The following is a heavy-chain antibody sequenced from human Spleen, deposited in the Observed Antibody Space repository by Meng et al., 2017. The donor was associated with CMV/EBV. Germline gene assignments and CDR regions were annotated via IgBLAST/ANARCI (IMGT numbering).Heavy chain of an antibody. CDR1: GFTFSSYA. J-gene: IGHJ4*02. Sequence: QGRLGESGGGVCQPWWSLRLSCAASGFTFSSYAMHWVRQAPGKGLEWVAVISYDGSNKYYADSVTGRFTISRDNSKNTLYLQMNSLRAEDTAVYYCARGEATVVTQDYWGQGTLVTVSS. V-gene: IGHV3-30-3*01. CDR2: ISYDGSNK. CDR3: ARGEATVVTQDY. D-gene: IGHD4-23*01.